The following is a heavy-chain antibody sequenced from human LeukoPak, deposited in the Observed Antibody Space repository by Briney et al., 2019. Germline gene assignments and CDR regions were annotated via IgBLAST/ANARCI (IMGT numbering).Heavy chain of an antibody. CDR1: GYSISSGYY. Sequence: SETLSLTCTVSGYSISSGYYWGWIRQPPGKGLEWIGSIYYSGSTYYNPSLKSRVTISVDTSKNQFSLKLSSVTAADTAVYYCARTTYCSGGSCYSVIPNYYYYYMDVWGKGTTVTVSS. CDR3: ARTTYCSGGSCYSVIPNYYYYYMDV. D-gene: IGHD2-15*01. V-gene: IGHV4-38-2*02. CDR2: IYYSGST. J-gene: IGHJ6*03.